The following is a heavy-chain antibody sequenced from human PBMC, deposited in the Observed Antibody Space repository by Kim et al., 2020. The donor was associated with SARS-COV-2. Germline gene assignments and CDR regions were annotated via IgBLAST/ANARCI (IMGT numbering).Heavy chain of an antibody. CDR3: ARLLFGQQLVPGDY. J-gene: IGHJ4*02. Sequence: SETLSLICAVYGGSFSGYYWSWIRQPPGKGLEWIGEINHSGSTNYNPSLKSRVTISVDTSKNQFSLKLSSVTAADTAVYYCARLLFGQQLVPGDYWGQGT. D-gene: IGHD6-13*01. CDR1: GGSFSGYY. CDR2: INHSGST. V-gene: IGHV4-34*01.